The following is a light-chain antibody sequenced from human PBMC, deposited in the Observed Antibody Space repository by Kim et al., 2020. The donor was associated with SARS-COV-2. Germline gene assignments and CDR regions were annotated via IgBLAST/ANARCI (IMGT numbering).Light chain of an antibody. CDR3: QQRSNWPLA. Sequence: LSPGERATLSCRASQSVSSYLAWYQQKPGQAPRLLVYDASNRATGIPARFSGSGSGTDFTLTISSLEPEDFAVYYCQQRSNWPLAFGGGTKVDIK. CDR1: QSVSSY. V-gene: IGKV3-11*01. J-gene: IGKJ4*01. CDR2: DAS.